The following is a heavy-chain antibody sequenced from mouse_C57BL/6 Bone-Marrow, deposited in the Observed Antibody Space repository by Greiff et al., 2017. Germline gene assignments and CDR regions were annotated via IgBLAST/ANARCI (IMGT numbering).Heavy chain of an antibody. Sequence: VQLQQSGPELVKPGASVKLSCKASGYTFTSYDINWVQQRPGQGLEWIGWIYPRDGSTKYNEKFKGKATLTVDTSSSTAYMELHSLTSEDSAVYFCALTWYFDVWGTGTTVTVSS. CDR2: IYPRDGST. J-gene: IGHJ1*03. CDR3: ALTWYFDV. D-gene: IGHD4-1*01. CDR1: GYTFTSYD. V-gene: IGHV1-85*01.